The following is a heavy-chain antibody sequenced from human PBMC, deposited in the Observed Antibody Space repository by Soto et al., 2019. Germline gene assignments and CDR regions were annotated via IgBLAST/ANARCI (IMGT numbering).Heavy chain of an antibody. V-gene: IGHV1-69*01. Sequence: QVQLVQSGAEVKKPGSSVKISCKASGGTFNRNTISWLRQAPGQGLDWMGGITPLFGTANYAQKFQGRVTITADESTSTADMERSRLRTEDTASYYCARQLDVDRRGQFYAYGGQGTLIRVSS. CDR2: ITPLFGTA. J-gene: IGHJ4*02. CDR3: ARQLDVDRRGQFYAY. CDR1: GGTFNRNT. D-gene: IGHD2-2*03.